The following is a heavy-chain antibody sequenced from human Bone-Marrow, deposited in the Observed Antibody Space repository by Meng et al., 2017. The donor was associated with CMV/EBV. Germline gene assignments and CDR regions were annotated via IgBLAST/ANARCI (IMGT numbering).Heavy chain of an antibody. CDR2: INWTGVSS. D-gene: IGHD6-13*01. J-gene: IGHJ4*02. CDR1: GFTFEDYG. CDR3: VRPSSSTGSFDY. V-gene: IGHV3-20*04. Sequence: GGSLSLSCAASGFTFEDYGMSWVRQTPGKGLEWVSGINWTGVSSGYAHSVKGRFTISRDDAKNSLYLEMNSLRAEDTALYYCVRPSSSTGSFDYWGQGTLVTVSS.